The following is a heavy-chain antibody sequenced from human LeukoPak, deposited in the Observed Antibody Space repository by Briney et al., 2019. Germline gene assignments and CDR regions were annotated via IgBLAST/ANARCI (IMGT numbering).Heavy chain of an antibody. CDR1: GGSISSGGYA. V-gene: IGHV4-30-2*01. CDR3: ARLPFNYDILTGYGMDV. CDR2: IYHSGST. J-gene: IGHJ6*02. Sequence: SETLSLTCAVSGGSISSGGYAWSWIRQPPGKGLEWIGYIYHSGSTYYNPSLKSRVTISVGRSKNQFSLKLSSVTAADTAVYYCARLPFNYDILTGYGMDVWGQGTTVTVSS. D-gene: IGHD3-9*01.